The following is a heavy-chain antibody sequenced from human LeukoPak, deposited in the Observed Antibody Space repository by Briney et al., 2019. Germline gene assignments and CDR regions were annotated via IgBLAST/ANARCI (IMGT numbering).Heavy chain of an antibody. CDR3: ARVWQQLVLRNWFDP. V-gene: IGHV4-59*12. Sequence: SETLSLTCTVSGGSISSYYWSWIRQPPGKGLEWIGYIYYSGSTNYNPSLKSRVTISVDKSKNQFSLKLSSVTAADTAVYYCARVWQQLVLRNWFDPWGQGTLVTVSS. D-gene: IGHD6-13*01. CDR1: GGSISSYY. J-gene: IGHJ5*02. CDR2: IYYSGST.